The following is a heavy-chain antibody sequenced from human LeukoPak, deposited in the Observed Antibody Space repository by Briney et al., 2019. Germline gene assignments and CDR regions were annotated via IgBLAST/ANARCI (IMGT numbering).Heavy chain of an antibody. CDR2: ISGSGDSA. CDR1: GFTFSSYS. V-gene: IGHV3-23*01. CDR3: ARAKRNGFDI. J-gene: IGHJ3*02. Sequence: GGSLRLSCAASGFTFSSYSMNWVRQAPGKGLEWVSGISGSGDSAYYADSVKGRFTISRDNSKNTLYLQMNSLRAEDTAVYYCARAKRNGFDIWGQGTMVTVFS.